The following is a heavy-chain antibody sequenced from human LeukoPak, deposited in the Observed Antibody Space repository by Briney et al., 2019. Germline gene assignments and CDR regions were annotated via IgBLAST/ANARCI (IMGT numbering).Heavy chain of an antibody. CDR1: GDSMTSNNW. J-gene: IGHJ4*02. CDR3: ARDNVRTPDY. Sequence: SETLSLTCAVSGDSMTSNNWWSWVRQPPGKGLEWIGDIYHTGRTNYNPSLKSRVTISVDTSKNQFSLKLSSVTAADTAVYYCARDNVRTPDYWGQGTLVTVSS. CDR2: IYHTGRT. V-gene: IGHV4-4*02. D-gene: IGHD1-14*01.